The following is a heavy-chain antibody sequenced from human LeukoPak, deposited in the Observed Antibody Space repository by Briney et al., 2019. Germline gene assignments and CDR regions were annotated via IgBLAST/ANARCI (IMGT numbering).Heavy chain of an antibody. Sequence: GGSLRLSCAASGFTFSSYWMSWVRQAPGKGLEWVANIKQDGSEKYYVDSVKGRFTISRDNAKNSLYLQMNSLRAEDTAVYYCATPGGYYDSSDYYYWGQGTLVTVSS. V-gene: IGHV3-7*01. CDR3: ATPGGYYDSSDYYY. D-gene: IGHD3-22*01. CDR2: IKQDGSEK. CDR1: GFTFSSYW. J-gene: IGHJ4*02.